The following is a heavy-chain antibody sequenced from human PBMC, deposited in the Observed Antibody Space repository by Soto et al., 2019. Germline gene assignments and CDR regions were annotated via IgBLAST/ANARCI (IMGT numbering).Heavy chain of an antibody. CDR2: IYYDGTT. D-gene: IGHD1-1*01. V-gene: IGHV4-39*01. Sequence: PSETLSLTCAVSGGSISISTSYYWAWTRQPPGKGLEWIGHIYYDGTTYYNPSFKSRVTLSVDTSKNQFSLKLTSVTASDTAVYYCARVGNLDWLDPWGQGTLVTVSS. CDR3: ARVGNLDWLDP. J-gene: IGHJ5*02. CDR1: GGSISISTSYY.